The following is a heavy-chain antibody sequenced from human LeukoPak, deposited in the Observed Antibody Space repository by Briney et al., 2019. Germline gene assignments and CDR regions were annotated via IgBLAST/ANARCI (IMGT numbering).Heavy chain of an antibody. Sequence: PSETLSLTCTVSGGSISTTGYYWSWIRQPPGKGLEWIGYIYYSGITNYNPSLKSRVTISVDTSKNQFSLNLSSVTAADTAVYYCAREMATIARGAFAFDIWGQGTMVTVSS. J-gene: IGHJ3*02. CDR3: AREMATIARGAFAFDI. CDR1: GGSISTTGYY. D-gene: IGHD5-24*01. CDR2: IYYSGIT. V-gene: IGHV4-61*08.